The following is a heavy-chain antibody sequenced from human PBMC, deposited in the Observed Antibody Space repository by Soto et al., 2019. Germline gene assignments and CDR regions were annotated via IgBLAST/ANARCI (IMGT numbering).Heavy chain of an antibody. J-gene: IGHJ4*02. D-gene: IGHD2-2*01. CDR3: ARVIVVVPAASYYFDY. CDR1: GGSISSGDYY. Sequence: SETLSLTCTVSGGSISSGDYYWSWIRQPPGKGLEWIGYIYYSGSTYYNPSLKSRVTISVDTSKNQFSLKLSSVTAADTAVYYCARVIVVVPAASYYFDYRGQGTLVTVSS. V-gene: IGHV4-30-4*01. CDR2: IYYSGST.